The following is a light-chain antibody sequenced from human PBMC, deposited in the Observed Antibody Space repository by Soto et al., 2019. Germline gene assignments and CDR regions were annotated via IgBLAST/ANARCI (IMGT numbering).Light chain of an antibody. CDR3: QQYKTYPWT. Sequence: DIQMTQSPSTLSASVGDRVSITCRASQMIGISLAWYQQKPGRPPKLLIYMASSLESGVPSRFSGSASGTEFTLTINSLQPDDFATYYCQQYKTYPWTFGQVTKVDIK. V-gene: IGKV1-5*03. J-gene: IGKJ1*01. CDR2: MAS. CDR1: QMIGIS.